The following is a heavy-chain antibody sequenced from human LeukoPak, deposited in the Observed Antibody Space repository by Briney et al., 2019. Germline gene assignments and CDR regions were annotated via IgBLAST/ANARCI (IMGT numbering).Heavy chain of an antibody. Sequence: PGGSLRLSCAASGFTFSNYWMHWVRQAPGKGPVWVSRINTDGSNTMYADSVKGRFTISRDNAKNTLYLQMNSLRVEDTAVYYCFAYASGSYNYWGQGTLVTVSS. J-gene: IGHJ4*02. CDR1: GFTFSNYW. V-gene: IGHV3-74*03. CDR2: INTDGSNT. CDR3: FAYASGSYNY. D-gene: IGHD3-10*01.